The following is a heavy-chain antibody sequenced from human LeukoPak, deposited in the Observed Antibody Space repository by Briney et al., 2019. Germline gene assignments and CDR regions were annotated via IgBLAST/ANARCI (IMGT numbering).Heavy chain of an antibody. CDR1: GFTFSNAW. CDR2: IYYTGST. Sequence: GSLRLSCAASGFTFSNAWMSWVRQAPGKGLEWVGYIYYTGSTNYNPSLKSRVTISVDTSKNQFSLRLSSVTAADTAVYYCARVGGYAGYMDVWGKGTTVTVSS. D-gene: IGHD5-12*01. J-gene: IGHJ6*03. CDR3: ARVGGYAGYMDV. V-gene: IGHV4-59*01.